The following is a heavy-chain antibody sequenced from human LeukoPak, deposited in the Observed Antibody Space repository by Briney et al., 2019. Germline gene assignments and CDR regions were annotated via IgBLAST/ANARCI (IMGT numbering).Heavy chain of an antibody. CDR3: ARDGPTNYYDSSGYYYYFDY. CDR1: GGSFSGYY. Sequence: PSETLSLTCAVYGGSFSGYYWSWIRQPPGKGLEWIGEINHSGSTNYNPSLKSRVTISVDTSKNQFSLKLSSVTAADTAVYYCARDGPTNYYDSSGYYYYFDYWGQGTLVTVSS. V-gene: IGHV4-34*01. D-gene: IGHD3-22*01. CDR2: INHSGST. J-gene: IGHJ4*02.